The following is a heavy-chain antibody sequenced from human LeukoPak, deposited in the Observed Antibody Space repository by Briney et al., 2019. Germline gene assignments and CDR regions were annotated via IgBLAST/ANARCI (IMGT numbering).Heavy chain of an antibody. CDR2: ISGSGGST. D-gene: IGHD3-16*01. Sequence: GGSLRLSCAASGFTFSSYAMSWVRQAPGKGLEWDSAISGSGGSTYYADSVKGRFTISRDNSKNTLYLQMNSLRAEDTAVYYCAKDQRGGGYPNDAFDIWGQGTMVTVSS. V-gene: IGHV3-23*01. J-gene: IGHJ3*02. CDR1: GFTFSSYA. CDR3: AKDQRGGGYPNDAFDI.